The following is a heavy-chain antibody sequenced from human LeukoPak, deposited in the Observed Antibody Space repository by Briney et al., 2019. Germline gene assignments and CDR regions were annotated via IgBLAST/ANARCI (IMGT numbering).Heavy chain of an antibody. D-gene: IGHD1-26*01. J-gene: IGHJ4*02. CDR3: ARDRGIVGATDFDY. CDR1: GYTFTSYG. CDR2: ISAYNGNT. V-gene: IGHV1-18*01. Sequence: ASVKVSCKASGYTFTSYGISWVGQAPGQGLEWMGWISAYNGNTNYAQKLQGRVTMTTDTSTSTAYMELRSLRADDTAVYYCARDRGIVGATDFDYWGQGTLVTVSS.